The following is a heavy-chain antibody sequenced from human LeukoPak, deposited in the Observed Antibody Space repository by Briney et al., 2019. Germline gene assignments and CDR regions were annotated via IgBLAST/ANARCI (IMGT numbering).Heavy chain of an antibody. D-gene: IGHD1-14*01. CDR2: ISYDGSNK. CDR1: GFTFSSYA. Sequence: GGSLRLSCAASGFTFSSYAMHWVRQAPGKGLEWVAVISYDGSNKYYADSVKGRFTISRDNSKNTLYLQMNSLRAEDTAVYYCATGFFYYYYMDVWGKGTTVTISS. V-gene: IGHV3-30*04. J-gene: IGHJ6*03. CDR3: ATGFFYYYYMDV.